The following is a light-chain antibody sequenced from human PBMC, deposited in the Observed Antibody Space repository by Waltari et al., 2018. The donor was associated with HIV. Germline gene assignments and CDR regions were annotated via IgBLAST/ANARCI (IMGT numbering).Light chain of an antibody. CDR2: KDN. CDR3: YSAADNIWV. J-gene: IGLJ3*02. CDR1: FLAKNY. Sequence: SYELTQPSSVSVSPGQTASITCSGAFLAKNYARWFQQKPGQAPVLVIYKDNERPSGIPERFSGSSSGTTVTLTISGAQAEDEADYHCYSAADNIWVFGGGTKLTVL. V-gene: IGLV3-27*01.